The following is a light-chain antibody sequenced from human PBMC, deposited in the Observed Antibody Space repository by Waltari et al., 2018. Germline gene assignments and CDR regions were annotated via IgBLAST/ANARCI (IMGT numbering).Light chain of an antibody. CDR1: QSVSSY. CDR3: QQRSNWPPVYT. CDR2: DAS. V-gene: IGKV3-11*01. J-gene: IGKJ2*01. Sequence: DIVLTQSPATLSLSPGQKPTLPCRASQSVSSYLAWYQQKPGQAPRLLIYDASNRATGIPARFSGSGSGTDFTLTISSLEPEDFAVYFCQQRSNWPPVYTFGQGTKLDIK.